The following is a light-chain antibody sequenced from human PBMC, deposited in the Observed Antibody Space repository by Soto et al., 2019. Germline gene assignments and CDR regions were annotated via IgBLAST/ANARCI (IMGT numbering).Light chain of an antibody. CDR3: SSYTSSTLYD. V-gene: IGLV2-14*03. CDR1: SSDVGGYDY. Sequence: QSVLTQPASVSGSPGQSITTSCTGTSSDVGGYDYVSWYQHHPGKAPKLMIYNVSNRPSGVSNRLSGSKSGNTASLTISGLQFEDEADYSCSSYTSSTLYDSGTGTKVTV. CDR2: NVS. J-gene: IGLJ1*01.